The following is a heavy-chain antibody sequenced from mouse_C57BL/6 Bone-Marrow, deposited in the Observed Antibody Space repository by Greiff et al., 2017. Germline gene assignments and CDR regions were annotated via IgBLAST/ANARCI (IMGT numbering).Heavy chain of an antibody. D-gene: IGHD1-1*01. CDR2: IDPENGDT. CDR1: GFNIKDAY. Sequence: EVQLQQSGAELVRPGASVKLSCTASGFNIKDAYMHWVKQRPEQGLAWIGWIDPENGDTEYASKFQGKATITADTSSNTAYLQLSSLTSEDTAVYYCTTRGYGSVYFDYWGQGTALTVSS. V-gene: IGHV14-4*01. CDR3: TTRGYGSVYFDY. J-gene: IGHJ2*01.